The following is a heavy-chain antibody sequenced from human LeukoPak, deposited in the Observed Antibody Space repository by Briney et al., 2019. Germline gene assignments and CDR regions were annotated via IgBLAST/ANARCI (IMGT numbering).Heavy chain of an antibody. CDR2: IYPGDSDT. CDR1: GYRFTSYW. J-gene: IGHJ4*02. CDR3: ARSKIVIVPAATFDY. V-gene: IGHV5-51*01. Sequence: GESLKISCKGSGYRFTSYWIGWVRQMPGKGLEWMGIIYPGDSDTRYSPSFQGQVTISADKSISTAYLQWSSLKASDTAMYYCARSKIVIVPAATFDYWGQGTLVTVSS. D-gene: IGHD2-2*01.